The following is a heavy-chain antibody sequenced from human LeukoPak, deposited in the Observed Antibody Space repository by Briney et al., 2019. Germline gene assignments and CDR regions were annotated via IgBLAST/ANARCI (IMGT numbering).Heavy chain of an antibody. Sequence: SETLSLTCTVSGGSISSYYWNWIRQPPGKGLEWIGFIYYSGITNYNPSLKSRVTISVDTSKNQFSLKLSSVTAADTAVYYCARDGTWAGITIFGVVSRYGMDVWGQGTTVTVSS. J-gene: IGHJ6*02. CDR1: GGSISSYY. CDR2: IYYSGIT. CDR3: ARDGTWAGITIFGVVSRYGMDV. V-gene: IGHV4-59*12. D-gene: IGHD3-3*01.